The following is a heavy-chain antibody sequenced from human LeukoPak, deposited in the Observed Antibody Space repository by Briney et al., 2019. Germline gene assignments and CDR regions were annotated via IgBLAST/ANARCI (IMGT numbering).Heavy chain of an antibody. V-gene: IGHV3-23*01. CDR1: GFTFSNYA. J-gene: IGHJ6*02. CDR2: ISGDGDTT. Sequence: GGSLRLSCAASGFTFSNYAMSWVRQAPAKGLEWVSGISGDGDTTYYAQSVKGRFTISRDNSKNTQFLQMHSLRAEDTALYICVKGLSATGRAFYYAMNDWGQGTTVTVSS. CDR3: VKGLSATGRAFYYAMND. D-gene: IGHD3-9*01.